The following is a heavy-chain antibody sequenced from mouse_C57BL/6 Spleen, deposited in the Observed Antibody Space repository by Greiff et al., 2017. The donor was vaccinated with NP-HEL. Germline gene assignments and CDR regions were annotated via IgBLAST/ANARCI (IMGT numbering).Heavy chain of an antibody. CDR2: IHPNSGST. Sequence: QVQLQQPGAELVKPGASVKLSCKASGYTFTSYWMHWVKQRPGQGLEWIGMIHPNSGSTYYNEKFKSKATLTVDKSSSTAYMQLSSLTSEDSAVYYCARSRITTVVAMDYWGQGTSVTVSS. V-gene: IGHV1-64*01. J-gene: IGHJ4*01. CDR3: ARSRITTVVAMDY. D-gene: IGHD1-1*01. CDR1: GYTFTSYW.